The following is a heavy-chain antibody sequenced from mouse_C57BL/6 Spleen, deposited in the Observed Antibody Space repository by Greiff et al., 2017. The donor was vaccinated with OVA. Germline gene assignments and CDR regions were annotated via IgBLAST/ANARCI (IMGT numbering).Heavy chain of an antibody. CDR1: GYTFTSYT. D-gene: IGHD3-3*01. Sequence: VQLQQSGAELARPGASVKLSCKASGYTFTSYTMHWVKQRPGQGLEWIGNINPSSGYTNYNQKFKDKATLTADKSSSTAYKQLSSLTSEDSAVYYCGRNAVCDYWGQGTTLTVSS. CDR3: GRNAVCDY. CDR2: INPSSGYT. J-gene: IGHJ2*01. V-gene: IGHV1-4*01.